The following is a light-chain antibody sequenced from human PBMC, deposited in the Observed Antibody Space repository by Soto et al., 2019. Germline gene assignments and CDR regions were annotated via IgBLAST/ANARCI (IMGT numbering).Light chain of an antibody. CDR1: QSVSSN. V-gene: IGKV3-20*01. Sequence: EIVLTQSPGTLSLSPWERATLSCRASQSVSSNLAWYQQKPGQAPRLLIYSASNRATGIPDRFSGSGSGTDFTLTISRLEPEDFAVYYCQQYGSSGTFGQGTKVDIK. J-gene: IGKJ1*01. CDR2: SAS. CDR3: QQYGSSGT.